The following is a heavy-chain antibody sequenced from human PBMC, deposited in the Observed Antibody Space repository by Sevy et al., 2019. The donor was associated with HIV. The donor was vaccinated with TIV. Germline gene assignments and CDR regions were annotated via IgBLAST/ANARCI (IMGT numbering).Heavy chain of an antibody. D-gene: IGHD2-2*01. J-gene: IGHJ6*03. Sequence: GGSLRLSCAASGFTFSSYAMHWVRQAPGKGLEWVAVISYDGSNKYYADSVKGRFTISRDNSKNTLYLQMNSLRAEDTAVYYCARVGLDIVVVAAAKRDDYYYYYMDVWGKGTTVTVSS. CDR2: ISYDGSNK. V-gene: IGHV3-30-3*01. CDR1: GFTFSSYA. CDR3: ARVGLDIVVVAAAKRDDYYYYYMDV.